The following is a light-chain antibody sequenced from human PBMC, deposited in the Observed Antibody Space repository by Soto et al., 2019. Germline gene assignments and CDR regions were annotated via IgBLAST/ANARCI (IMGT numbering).Light chain of an antibody. J-gene: IGKJ4*01. Sequence: EIVMTQSPATLSVSPGERATLSCRASQSVSNNLAWYQQKPGQAPRLLIYHASTWATGIPARFSGSGSGTEFTLTISGLQSEDFAVYYGQQYYKCRLTFRGGTKVDVK. CDR2: HAS. CDR3: QQYYKCRLT. CDR1: QSVSNN. V-gene: IGKV3-15*01.